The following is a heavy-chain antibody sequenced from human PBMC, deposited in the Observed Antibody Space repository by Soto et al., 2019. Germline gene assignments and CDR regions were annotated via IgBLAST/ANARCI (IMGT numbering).Heavy chain of an antibody. D-gene: IGHD4-17*01. Sequence: ASVKVSCKASGFTFINYDINWVRQAPGQGLEWMGWISGNSGDTNYAQKLQGRVTLTTDTSTTTAYMELRSLRSDDTAVYYCARVMTTVVTPDAFDIWGQGTMVTVSS. CDR1: GFTFINYD. J-gene: IGHJ3*02. CDR3: ARVMTTVVTPDAFDI. V-gene: IGHV1-18*01. CDR2: ISGNSGDT.